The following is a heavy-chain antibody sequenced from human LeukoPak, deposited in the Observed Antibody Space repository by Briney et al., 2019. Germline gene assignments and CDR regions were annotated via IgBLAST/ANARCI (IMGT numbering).Heavy chain of an antibody. CDR3: ARGCRWIQLWYYYGMDV. CDR2: INSDGSST. J-gene: IGHJ6*02. D-gene: IGHD5-18*01. CDR1: GFTFSSYW. V-gene: IGHV3-74*01. Sequence: GGSLRLSCAASGFTFSSYWMHWVRQAPGKGLVWVSRINSDGSSTSYADSVKGRFTISRDNAKNTLYLQMNSLRAEDTAVYYCARGCRWIQLWYYYGMDVWGQGTTVTASS.